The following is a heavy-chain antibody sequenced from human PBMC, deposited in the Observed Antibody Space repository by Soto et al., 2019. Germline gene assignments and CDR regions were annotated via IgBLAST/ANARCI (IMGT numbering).Heavy chain of an antibody. CDR1: GGSISSGGYY. D-gene: IGHD3-3*01. V-gene: IGHV4-31*03. J-gene: IGHJ5*02. CDR3: ARGNRGTLYYGFWSGYSRNWFDP. CDR2: IYYSGST. Sequence: TLSLTCTVSGGSISSGGYYWSWLRQHPGKGLEWIGYIYYSGSTYYNPSLKSRVTISVDTSKNQFSLKLSSVTAADTAVYYCARGNRGTLYYGFWSGYSRNWFDPWGQGTLVTVSS.